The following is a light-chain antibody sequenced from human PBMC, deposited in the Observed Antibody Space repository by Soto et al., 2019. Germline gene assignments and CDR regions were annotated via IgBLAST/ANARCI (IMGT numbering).Light chain of an antibody. V-gene: IGKV3-20*01. CDR3: QQYGISPRT. CDR2: AAS. CDR1: ESVSSNY. J-gene: IGKJ1*01. Sequence: EIVLTQSPDTLSLSPGERATLSCRASESVSSNYLGWYQQRPGQAPRLLIYAASSRATGIPERFSGSGSGTDFTLTINRLEPEDFAVYYCQQYGISPRTFGQGTKVDIK.